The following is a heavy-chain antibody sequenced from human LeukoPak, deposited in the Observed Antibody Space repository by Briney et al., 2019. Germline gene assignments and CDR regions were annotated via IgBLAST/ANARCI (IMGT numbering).Heavy chain of an antibody. CDR2: INHSGST. D-gene: IGHD1-14*01. J-gene: IGHJ4*02. V-gene: IGHV4-34*01. CDR3: ASSPAQSKSAVDY. CDR1: GGSFSGYY. Sequence: SETLSLTCAVYGGSFSGYYWSWIRQPPGKGLEWIGEINHSGSTNYNPSLKSRVTISVDTSKNQFSLKLSSVTAADTAVYYCASSPAQSKSAVDYWGQGTLVTVSS.